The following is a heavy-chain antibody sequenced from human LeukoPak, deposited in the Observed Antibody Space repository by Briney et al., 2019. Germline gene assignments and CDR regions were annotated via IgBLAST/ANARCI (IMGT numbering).Heavy chain of an antibody. Sequence: ASVKVSCKASGYTFTSYYMHWVRQAPGQGLEWMGIINPSGGSTSYAQKFQGRVTMTRDTSTSTVYMELSSLRSEDTAVYYCARSEGYYGSGSYYWFDPWGQGTLVTVSS. J-gene: IGHJ5*02. V-gene: IGHV1-46*01. D-gene: IGHD3-10*01. CDR1: GYTFTSYY. CDR2: INPSGGST. CDR3: ARSEGYYGSGSYYWFDP.